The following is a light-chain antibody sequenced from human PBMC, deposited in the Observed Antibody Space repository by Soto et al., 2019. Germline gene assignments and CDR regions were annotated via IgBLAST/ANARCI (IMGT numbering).Light chain of an antibody. CDR1: ESLLHSDGSTY. CDR3: MQGTHWPWT. CDR2: EVS. Sequence: DVVMTQSPLSLPVTLGQPASISCRSSESLLHSDGSTYLSWFQQRPGQSPRRLIYEVSDRDSGVPDRFSGSGSGTDFTLKISRVEAEDVGVYYCMQGTHWPWTFGQGTEVEIK. V-gene: IGKV2-30*02. J-gene: IGKJ1*01.